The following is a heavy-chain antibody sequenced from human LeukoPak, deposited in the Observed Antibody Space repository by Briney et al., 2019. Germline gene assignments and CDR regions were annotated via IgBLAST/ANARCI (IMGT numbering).Heavy chain of an antibody. V-gene: IGHV3-48*01. CDR1: GFTFSSYG. J-gene: IGHJ5*02. CDR2: ISSSSSTI. CDR3: LPDWFDP. Sequence: GGSLRLSCAASGFTFSSYGMTWVRQAPGKGLEWVSYISSSSSTIYYADSVKGRFTISRDNAKNSLYLQMNSLRTEDTAVYYCLPDWFDPWGQGTLVTVSS.